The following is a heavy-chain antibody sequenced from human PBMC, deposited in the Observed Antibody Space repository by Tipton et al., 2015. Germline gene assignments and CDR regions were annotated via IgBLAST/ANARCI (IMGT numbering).Heavy chain of an antibody. Sequence: QSGAEVKKPGSSVKVSCQASGDTFNKYSFNWVRQVPGQGPEWMGVIIPILGVINYAQKFQGRLTITADGLTRTVDMELRSLRSEDTAIYYCARGWDLDSSGPFAYWGQGTLVIVSS. J-gene: IGHJ4*02. CDR3: ARGWDLDSSGPFAY. CDR2: IIPILGVI. V-gene: IGHV1-69*01. D-gene: IGHD6-19*01. CDR1: GDTFNKYS.